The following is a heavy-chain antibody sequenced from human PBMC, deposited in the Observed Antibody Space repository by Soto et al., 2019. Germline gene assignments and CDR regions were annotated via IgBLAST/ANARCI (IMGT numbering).Heavy chain of an antibody. V-gene: IGHV3-48*02. CDR3: ARGGSSWPAYYYYYYGMDV. J-gene: IGHJ6*02. CDR2: ISSSSSTI. CDR1: GFTFSSYA. D-gene: IGHD6-13*01. Sequence: GGSLRLSCAASGFTFSSYAMHWVRQAPGKGLEWVSYISSSSSTIYYADSVKGRFTISRDNAKNSLYLQMNSLRDEDTAVYYCARGGSSWPAYYYYYYGMDVWGQGTTVTVSS.